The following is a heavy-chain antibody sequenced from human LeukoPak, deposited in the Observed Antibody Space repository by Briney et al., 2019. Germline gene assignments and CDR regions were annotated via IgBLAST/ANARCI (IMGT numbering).Heavy chain of an antibody. J-gene: IGHJ4*02. D-gene: IGHD6-19*01. CDR2: MSGSGGST. CDR3: AKNQGRWLVPVDY. CDR1: GFTFSNYA. V-gene: IGHV3-23*01. Sequence: GGSLRPSCAASGFTFSNYAMSWVRQAPGKGLEWVSSMSGSGGSTYYADSVKGRFTISRDNSKNTLYLQMNNLRAEDTALYYCAKNQGRWLVPVDYWGQGTLVTVSS.